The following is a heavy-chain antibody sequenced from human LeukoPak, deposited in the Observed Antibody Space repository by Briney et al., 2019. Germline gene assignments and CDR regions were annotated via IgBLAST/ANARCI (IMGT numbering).Heavy chain of an antibody. CDR2: ISTSDRRV. J-gene: IGHJ3*01. V-gene: IGHV3-11*04. D-gene: IGHD4-23*01. Sequence: PGGSLRLSCIGSGFTFSDRYMAWIRQRPGKGLEWLSYISTSDRRVYLADSVKGRFTVSRDDARKSLFLQMNSLRPDDTAVYYCAGDRAVGASDSYDLWGPGTMVIVSS. CDR3: AGDRAVGASDSYDL. CDR1: GFTFSDRY.